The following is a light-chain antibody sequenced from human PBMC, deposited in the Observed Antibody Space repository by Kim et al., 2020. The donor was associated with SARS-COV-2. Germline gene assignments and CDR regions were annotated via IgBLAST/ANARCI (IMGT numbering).Light chain of an antibody. CDR1: SSDVGGYNY. CDR3: SSYTSSSTL. V-gene: IGLV2-14*03. Sequence: PGQSITISCSGTSSDVGGYNYVSCNQQHPGKAPKLMIYDVSNRPSGVSNRFSGSKSGNTASLTISGLQAEDEADYYCSSYTSSSTLFGGGTQLTVL. J-gene: IGLJ3*02. CDR2: DVS.